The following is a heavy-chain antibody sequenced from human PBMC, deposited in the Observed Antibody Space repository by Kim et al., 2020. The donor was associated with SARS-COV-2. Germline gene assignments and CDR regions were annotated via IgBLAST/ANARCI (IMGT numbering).Heavy chain of an antibody. J-gene: IGHJ4*02. CDR3: ARGRYCSSTSCYKGFDY. CDR2: INHRGST. Sequence: SETLSLTCAVYGGSFSGYYWSWIRQPPGKGLEWIGEINHRGSTNYNPSLKSRVTISVDTSKNQFSLKLSSVTAADTAVYYCARGRYCSSTSCYKGFDYWGQGTLVTVSS. D-gene: IGHD2-2*02. CDR1: GGSFSGYY. V-gene: IGHV4-34*01.